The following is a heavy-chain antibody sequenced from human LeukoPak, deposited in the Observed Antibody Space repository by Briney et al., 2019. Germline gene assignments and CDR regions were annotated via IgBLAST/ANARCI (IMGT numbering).Heavy chain of an antibody. V-gene: IGHV4-34*01. Sequence: SETLSLTCAVYGGSFSGYYWSWIRQPPGKGLEWIGEINHSGSTNYNPSLKSRVTISVDTSKNQFSLKLSSVTAADTAVYYCARGPNYGSGSYVDHWGQGTLVTVSS. CDR2: INHSGST. CDR3: ARGPNYGSGSYVDH. J-gene: IGHJ4*02. D-gene: IGHD3-10*01. CDR1: GGSFSGYY.